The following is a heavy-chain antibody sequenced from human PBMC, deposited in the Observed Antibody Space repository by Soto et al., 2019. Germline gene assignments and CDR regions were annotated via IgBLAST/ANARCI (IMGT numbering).Heavy chain of an antibody. CDR2: IYHSGST. J-gene: IGHJ5*02. V-gene: IGHV4-4*02. CDR1: GDSISTTNW. Sequence: QVQLQESGPGLVKPSGTLSLTCAVSGDSISTTNWWSWVRQPPGKGLEWIAEIYHSGSTKYNPSLKSRVPISVDKSKNQFSLKLRSVTAAATAVYYCARGRSDNWFDPWGQGTLVTVSS. CDR3: ARGRSDNWFDP.